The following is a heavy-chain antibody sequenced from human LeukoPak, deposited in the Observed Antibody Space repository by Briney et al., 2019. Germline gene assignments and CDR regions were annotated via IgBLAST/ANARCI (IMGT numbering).Heavy chain of an antibody. J-gene: IGHJ6*02. V-gene: IGHV1-2*02. CDR3: ARSLIAGHYYYGMDV. D-gene: IGHD6-13*01. CDR2: INPNSGGT. Sequence: ASVKVSCKASGYTFTGYYMHWVRQSPGQGLEWMGWINPNSGGTNHAQKFQGRVTMTRDTSISTAYMELSRLRSDDTAVYYCARSLIAGHYYYGMDVWGQGTTVTVSS. CDR1: GYTFTGYY.